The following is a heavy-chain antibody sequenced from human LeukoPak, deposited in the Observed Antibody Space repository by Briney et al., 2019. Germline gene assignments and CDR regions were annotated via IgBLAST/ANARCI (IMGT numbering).Heavy chain of an antibody. J-gene: IGHJ4*02. CDR3: AKVQIGGAGDY. D-gene: IGHD1-26*01. CDR2: ISDSTSRT. Sequence: GGSLRLSCAASGFTFSNYAINWVRQAPGKGLEWVSVISDSTSRTYYADSVKGRFTISRDNSKNTLYLQMNSLRAEDTAVYYCAKVQIGGAGDYWGQGTLVTVSS. V-gene: IGHV3-23*01. CDR1: GFTFSNYA.